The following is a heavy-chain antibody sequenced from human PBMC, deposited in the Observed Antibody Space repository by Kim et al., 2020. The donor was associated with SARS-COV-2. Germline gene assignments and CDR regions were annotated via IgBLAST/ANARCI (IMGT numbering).Heavy chain of an antibody. J-gene: IGHJ4*02. CDR2: ISGSGDST. Sequence: GGSLRLSCAASGFTFSNYAMSWVRQAPGKGLEWVSPISGSGDSTYYADSVKGRFTISRDNSKNTLYLQMNSLRAEDTAVYYCAKGPHTVDRYYFDYWGQGTLVTVSS. CDR1: GFTFSNYA. V-gene: IGHV3-23*01. CDR3: AKGPHTVDRYYFDY. D-gene: IGHD4-17*01.